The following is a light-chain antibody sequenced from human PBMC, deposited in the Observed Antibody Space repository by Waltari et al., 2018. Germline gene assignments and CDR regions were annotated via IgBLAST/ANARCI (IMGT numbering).Light chain of an antibody. V-gene: IGLV2-14*01. CDR1: SRDVGAYHY. CDR2: EVS. J-gene: IGLJ2*01. CDR3: SSYSSSNTLAI. Sequence: QSALTQPASVSGSPGQSITISCTGTSRDVGAYHYVPWYQQYSGKAPKLMIYEVSHRPSGVSNRFSGSKSGNTASLTISGLQAEDEADYYCSSYSSSNTLAIFGGGTKLTVL.